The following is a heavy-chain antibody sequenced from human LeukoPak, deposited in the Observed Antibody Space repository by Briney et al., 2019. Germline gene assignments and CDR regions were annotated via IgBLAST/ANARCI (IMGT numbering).Heavy chain of an antibody. V-gene: IGHV4-39*02. J-gene: IGHJ5*02. CDR1: GDSISSTTYF. D-gene: IGHD6-13*01. CDR3: ARVGAAGRRVDP. Sequence: PSETLSLTCTVSGDSISSTTYFWDWIRQPPGKGLEWIGNIYNSASTHYNPSLKSRVTISVDTSKNHLSLRLSSVTAADTAVYYCARVGAAGRRVDPWSQGTLVTVSS. CDR2: IYNSAST.